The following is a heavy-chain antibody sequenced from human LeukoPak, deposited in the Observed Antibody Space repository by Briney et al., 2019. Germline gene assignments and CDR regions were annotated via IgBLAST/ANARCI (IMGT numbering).Heavy chain of an antibody. CDR1: GYTFTGYY. D-gene: IGHD6-19*01. Sequence: ASVKVSCKASGYTFTGYYMHWVRQAPGQGLEWMGWINPNSGGTNYAQKFQGRVTMTRDTSISTAYMELSRLRSDDTAAYYCARVRAYSSGWYDYYFDYWGQGTLVTVSS. CDR3: ARVRAYSSGWYDYYFDY. CDR2: INPNSGGT. J-gene: IGHJ4*02. V-gene: IGHV1-2*02.